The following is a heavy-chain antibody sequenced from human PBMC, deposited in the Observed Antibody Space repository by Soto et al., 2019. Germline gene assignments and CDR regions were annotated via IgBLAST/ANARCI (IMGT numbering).Heavy chain of an antibody. Sequence: SLRLSCSASGFTVSTYSMNWVRQAPGKGLEWVSSISSISCYIYYADSVKGRFTISRDDAKNSLSLQMNSLRAEDTAVYYCARVRSYSYGQGYGMDGWGQGTTVTVSS. CDR2: ISSISCYI. CDR1: GFTVSTYS. D-gene: IGHD5-18*01. CDR3: ARVRSYSYGQGYGMDG. V-gene: IGHV3-21*01. J-gene: IGHJ6*02.